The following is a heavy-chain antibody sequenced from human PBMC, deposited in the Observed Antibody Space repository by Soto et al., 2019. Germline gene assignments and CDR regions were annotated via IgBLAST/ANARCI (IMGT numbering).Heavy chain of an antibody. CDR2: IYYSGSA. V-gene: IGHV4-39*01. CDR1: GGSICSSSYY. D-gene: IGHD1-20*01. CDR3: ARQAGSTNNWNYVDY. J-gene: IGHJ4*02. Sequence: SETLSLTCTVSGGSICSSSYYWGWIRQPPGNGLEWIGSIYYSGSAYYNPSLKSRVTISVDTSKNQFSLKQSSVTPADTAVYYCARQAGSTNNWNYVDYWGQGTLVTVSS.